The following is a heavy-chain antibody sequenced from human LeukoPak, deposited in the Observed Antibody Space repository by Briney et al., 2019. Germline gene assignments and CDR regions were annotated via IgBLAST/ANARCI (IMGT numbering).Heavy chain of an antibody. V-gene: IGHV3-23*01. D-gene: IGHD4-17*01. CDR2: ISGSGGST. Sequence: PGGSLRLSCTASGFTFSSYAMSWVRHAQGKGLELVSAISGSGGSTYYADPVKGRFTISTDNSKNTLYLQMNSLRVEDTAVYYCAKTPRATVTTNYWGQGTLVTVSS. CDR3: AKTPRATVTTNY. CDR1: GFTFSSYA. J-gene: IGHJ4*02.